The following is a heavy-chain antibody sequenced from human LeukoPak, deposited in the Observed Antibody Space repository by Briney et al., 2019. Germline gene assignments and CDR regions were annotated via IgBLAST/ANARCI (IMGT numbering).Heavy chain of an antibody. CDR2: IYHSGST. V-gene: IGHV4-34*01. CDR3: ARGANYYDSSGYYSYYLDY. Sequence: SETLSLTCAVYGGSFSGYYWGWIRQPPGKGLEWIGSIYHSGSTYYNPSLKGRVTISVDTSKDHFSLRLSSVTAADTAVYYCARGANYYDSSGYYSYYLDYWGQGTLVTVSS. D-gene: IGHD3-22*01. J-gene: IGHJ4*02. CDR1: GGSFSGYY.